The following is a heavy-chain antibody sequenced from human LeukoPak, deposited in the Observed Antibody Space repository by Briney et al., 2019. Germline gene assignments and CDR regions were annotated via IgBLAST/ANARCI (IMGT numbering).Heavy chain of an antibody. J-gene: IGHJ4*01. Sequence: GGSLRLSCAASGFTFNVFHMNWVRQAPGKGLEWISSITSSGTYITYADSIQGRFTISRDNAKNSLYLQMNSLRVDDTALYYCARASGGWDLDYWGHGTLVNVSS. CDR2: ITSSGTYI. D-gene: IGHD1-26*01. CDR1: GFTFNVFH. V-gene: IGHV3-21*01. CDR3: ARASGGWDLDY.